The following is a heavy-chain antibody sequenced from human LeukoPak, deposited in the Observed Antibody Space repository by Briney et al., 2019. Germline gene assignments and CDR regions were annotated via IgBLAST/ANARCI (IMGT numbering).Heavy chain of an antibody. CDR2: INPNSGGT. CDR1: GYTFTGYY. Sequence: ASVKVSCKASGYTFTGYYMHWVRQAPGQGLEWMGRINPNSGGTNYAQKFQGRVTMTRDTSISTAYMELSRLRSDDTAVYYCARDILYCTNGVCYSTDFDYWGQGTLVIVSS. J-gene: IGHJ4*02. V-gene: IGHV1-2*06. CDR3: ARDILYCTNGVCYSTDFDY. D-gene: IGHD2-8*01.